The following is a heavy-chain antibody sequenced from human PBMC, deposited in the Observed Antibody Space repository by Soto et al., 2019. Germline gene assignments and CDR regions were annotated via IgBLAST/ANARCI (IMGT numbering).Heavy chain of an antibody. D-gene: IGHD2-2*01. J-gene: IGHJ4*02. CDR3: ARGGTLPAAAIDY. V-gene: IGHV1-69*13. CDR2: IIPIFGTA. CDR1: GGTFSSYA. Sequence: SVKVSCKASGGTFSSYAISWVRQAPGQGLEWMGGIIPIFGTANYAQKFQGRVTITADESTSTAYMELSSLRSEDTAVYYCARGGTLPAAAIDYWGQGTLVTVSS.